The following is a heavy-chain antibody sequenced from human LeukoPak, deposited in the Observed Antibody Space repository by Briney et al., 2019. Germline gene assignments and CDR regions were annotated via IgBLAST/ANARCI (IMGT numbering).Heavy chain of an antibody. V-gene: IGHV3-23*01. CDR3: AIRRYCTSTSCHDFDY. CDR2: ISADGDST. J-gene: IGHJ4*02. Sequence: GGSLRLSCAASGFTFRSYAMNWVRQAPGKGLEWVSAISADGDSTYYADSVKGRFTIPRDNSKNTLYLQMNGLRPGDTAVYYCAIRRYCTSTSCHDFDYWGQGTLVTVSS. D-gene: IGHD2-2*01. CDR1: GFTFRSYA.